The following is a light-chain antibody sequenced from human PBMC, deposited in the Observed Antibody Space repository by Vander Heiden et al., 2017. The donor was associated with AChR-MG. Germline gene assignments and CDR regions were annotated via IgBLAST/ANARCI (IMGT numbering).Light chain of an antibody. V-gene: IGKV1-5*01. CDR2: DAS. Sequence: DIQMTQSPSTLSASVGDRVTITYRASQSINTWLAWYQQKPGKAPNLLISDASTLESGVPSRFSGSGSGTEFTLTISSLQPDDFATYYCQQYNHYSWTFGKGTKVEI. J-gene: IGKJ1*01. CDR3: QQYNHYSWT. CDR1: QSINTW.